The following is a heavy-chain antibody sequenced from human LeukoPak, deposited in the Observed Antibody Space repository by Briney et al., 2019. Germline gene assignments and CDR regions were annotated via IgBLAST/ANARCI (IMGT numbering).Heavy chain of an antibody. CDR2: IRRSARTI. Sequence: GGSLRLSCTASGFTFSSYEMNGVRQAPGKGLEWPSYIRRSARTIYYADSVKGRFTISRDNAKNSLSLQMNSLRAEDTAIYYCAREGASGSYHYVMDVWGQGTTVTVSS. CDR1: GFTFSSYE. D-gene: IGHD1-26*01. V-gene: IGHV3-48*03. J-gene: IGHJ6*02. CDR3: AREGASGSYHYVMDV.